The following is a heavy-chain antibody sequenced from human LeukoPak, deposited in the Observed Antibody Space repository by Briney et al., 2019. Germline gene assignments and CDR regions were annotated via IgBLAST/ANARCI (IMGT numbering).Heavy chain of an antibody. D-gene: IGHD5-12*01. J-gene: IGHJ4*02. CDR1: GVTVSSTD. Sequence: PGGSLRLSCAVSGVTVSSTDMYSVRQAPGKGLEWVSVFFSGGGTYYTGSVKGRFTISRDNSKNTLYLQMNSLRAEDTAVYYCARDVDGPENYWGQGTLVTVSS. CDR2: FFSGGGT. CDR3: ARDVDGPENY. V-gene: IGHV3-53*01.